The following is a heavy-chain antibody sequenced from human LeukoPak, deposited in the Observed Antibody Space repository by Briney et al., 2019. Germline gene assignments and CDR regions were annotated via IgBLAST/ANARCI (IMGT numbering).Heavy chain of an antibody. CDR2: ISYDGSNK. D-gene: IGHD3-9*01. J-gene: IGHJ4*02. CDR3: ARGAHDLLTTYYHFDS. CDR1: GFTFSSYA. Sequence: GGSLRLSCAASGFTFSSYAMHWVRQAPGKGLEWVAVISYDGSNKYYADSVKGRFTISRDNAQNSLFLQMNSLSAEDTAVYYCARGAHDLLTTYYHFDSWGQGALVTVSS. V-gene: IGHV3-30*04.